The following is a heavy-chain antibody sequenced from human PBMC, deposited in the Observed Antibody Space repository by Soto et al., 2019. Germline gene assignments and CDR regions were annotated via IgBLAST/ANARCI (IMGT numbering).Heavy chain of an antibody. CDR2: ISNSGSTI. J-gene: IGHJ4*02. CDR3: ARGQNDGRCWYGDDY. CDR1: VFTFSSFG. D-gene: IGHD6-13*01. V-gene: IGHV3-48*01. Sequence: PWGCLRLSCAASVFTFSSFGINWFRQAQGKGREWVSYISNSGSTIYYADSVKGRFTISRDNAKNSLYRQMNSLRAEDTAVYSCARGQNDGRCWYGDDYRGQGTLGTVSS.